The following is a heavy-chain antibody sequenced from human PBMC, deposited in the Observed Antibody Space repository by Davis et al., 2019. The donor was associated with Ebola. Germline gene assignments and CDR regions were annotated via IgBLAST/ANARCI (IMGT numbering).Heavy chain of an antibody. V-gene: IGHV3-15*07. D-gene: IGHD6-13*01. CDR1: GFTFSNAW. Sequence: PGGSLRLSCAASGFTFSNAWMNWVRQAPGKGLEWVGRIKSKTDGGTTDYAAPVKGRFTISRDDSKNTLYLQMNSLKTEDTAVYYCTTVREQQLVLFSYYYYGMDVWGQGTTVTVSS. CDR3: TTVREQQLVLFSYYYYGMDV. J-gene: IGHJ6*02. CDR2: IKSKTDGGTT.